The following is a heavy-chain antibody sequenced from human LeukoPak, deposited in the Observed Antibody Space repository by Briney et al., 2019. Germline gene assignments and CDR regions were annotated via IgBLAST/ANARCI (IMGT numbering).Heavy chain of an antibody. Sequence: GESLKISCAASGFTFSTFAMQWVRQAPGKGLEWVAVISYDGSHKYSADSVKGRFTISRDNSKNTLYLQMNSLRPEDTAVYYCARSYSSSWHYFDYWGQGTLVTVSS. CDR1: GFTFSTFA. D-gene: IGHD6-13*01. V-gene: IGHV3-30*04. J-gene: IGHJ4*02. CDR3: ARSYSSSWHYFDY. CDR2: ISYDGSHK.